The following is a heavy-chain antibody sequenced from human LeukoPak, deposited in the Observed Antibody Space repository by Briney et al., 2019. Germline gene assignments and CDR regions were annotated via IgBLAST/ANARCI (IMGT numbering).Heavy chain of an antibody. CDR3: ARDLGGSLGFDY. Sequence: SGGSLRLSCAASGFTFSSYSMNWVRQAPGKGLEWVSSISSSSSYIYYADSVKGRFTISRDNAKNSLYLQMNSLRAEDTAVYYCARDLGGSLGFDYWGQGTLVTVSS. J-gene: IGHJ4*02. CDR2: ISSSSSYI. D-gene: IGHD1-26*01. CDR1: GFTFSSYS. V-gene: IGHV3-21*01.